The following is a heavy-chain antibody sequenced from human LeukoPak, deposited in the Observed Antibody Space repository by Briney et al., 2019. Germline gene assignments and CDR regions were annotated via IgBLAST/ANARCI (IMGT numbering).Heavy chain of an antibody. CDR1: GGSISSYY. V-gene: IGHV4-59*01. CDR3: ARGVYIAAAQYGY. J-gene: IGHJ4*02. Sequence: SETLSLTCTVSGGSISSYYWSWIRQPPGKGLEWIGYIYYSGTTNYNPSLKSRVTISVDTPKNQFTLKLSSVTAADTALYYCARGVYIAAAQYGYWGQGTLVSVSS. D-gene: IGHD6-13*01. CDR2: IYYSGTT.